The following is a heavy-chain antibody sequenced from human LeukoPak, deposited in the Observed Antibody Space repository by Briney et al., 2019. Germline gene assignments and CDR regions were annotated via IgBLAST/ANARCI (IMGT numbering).Heavy chain of an antibody. Sequence: SVKVSCKAFGGSFSSEAISWVRQAPGQGLEWMGGIIPIFGTANYARKFQGRVTITTDESTSTAYMEVSSLRSEDTAVYYCGRKAGDCGGGSCYSIDYWGQGTLVTVSS. D-gene: IGHD2-15*01. CDR3: GRKAGDCGGGSCYSIDY. CDR1: GGSFSSEA. V-gene: IGHV1-69*05. J-gene: IGHJ4*02. CDR2: IIPIFGTA.